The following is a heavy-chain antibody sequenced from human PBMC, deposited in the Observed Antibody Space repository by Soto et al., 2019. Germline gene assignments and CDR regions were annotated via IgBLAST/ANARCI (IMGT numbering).Heavy chain of an antibody. CDR3: ATRIFIAARSGVHYGMDV. D-gene: IGHD6-6*01. CDR2: IDPSDSYT. Sequence: GESLKISCKGSGYSFTSYWISWVRQMPGKGLEWMGRIDPSDSYTNYSPSFQGHVTISADKSISTAYLQWSSLKASDTAMYYWATRIFIAARSGVHYGMDVWGQGTTVTVSS. V-gene: IGHV5-10-1*01. J-gene: IGHJ6*02. CDR1: GYSFTSYW.